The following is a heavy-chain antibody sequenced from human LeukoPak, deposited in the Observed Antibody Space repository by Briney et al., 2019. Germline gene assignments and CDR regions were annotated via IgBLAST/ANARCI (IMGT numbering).Heavy chain of an antibody. V-gene: IGHV1-2*02. D-gene: IGHD4-17*01. Sequence: ASVKVSCKASGYTFTGYYMHWVRQAPGQGLEWMGWINPNSGGTNYAQKFQGRVTMTRDTSISTAYMELSRLRSDDTAVYYCARILYGDYDIIDYCGQGTLVTVSS. J-gene: IGHJ4*02. CDR2: INPNSGGT. CDR3: ARILYGDYDIIDY. CDR1: GYTFTGYY.